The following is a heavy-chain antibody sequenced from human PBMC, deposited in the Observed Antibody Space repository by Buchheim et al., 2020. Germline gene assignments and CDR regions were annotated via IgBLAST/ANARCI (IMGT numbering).Heavy chain of an antibody. Sequence: QVHLVESGGGVVQPGRSLRLSCAASGFSFSRHGMHWVRQAPGKGLEWVAVMSSDGSNRFYADSVKGRFTISRDNSKNTVYLEMNSLRAEDTALYYCAKERGHYYFDYWGQGAL. CDR3: AKERGHYYFDY. J-gene: IGHJ4*02. D-gene: IGHD2-21*02. V-gene: IGHV3-30*18. CDR1: GFSFSRHG. CDR2: MSSDGSNR.